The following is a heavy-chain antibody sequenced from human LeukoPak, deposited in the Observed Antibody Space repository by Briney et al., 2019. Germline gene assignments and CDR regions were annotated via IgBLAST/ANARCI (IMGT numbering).Heavy chain of an antibody. CDR3: AKDGYSSRNFDY. Sequence: GGSLRLSCAASGFTFSSYGMHWVRQAPGKGLEWVAFIRYDGSNKYYADSVKGRFTISRDNSKNTLYLQMNSLRAEDTAVYYCAKDGYSSRNFDYWGQGTLVTVSS. CDR2: IRYDGSNK. D-gene: IGHD5-12*01. V-gene: IGHV3-30*02. J-gene: IGHJ4*02. CDR1: GFTFSSYG.